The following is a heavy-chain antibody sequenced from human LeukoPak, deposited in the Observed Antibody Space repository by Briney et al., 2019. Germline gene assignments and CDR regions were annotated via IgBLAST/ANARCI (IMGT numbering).Heavy chain of an antibody. Sequence: ASVKVSCKASGYTLTNFGISWVRQTPGQGLEWMGWISAYNGNTNYAQNLQGRVTMTTDTSTSTAYMELRSLRSDDTAVYYCARDIGELEWLSRGYYYYGMDVWGQGTTVTVSS. CDR2: ISAYNGNT. V-gene: IGHV1-18*01. J-gene: IGHJ6*02. CDR3: ARDIGELEWLSRGYYYYGMDV. D-gene: IGHD3-3*01. CDR1: GYTLTNFG.